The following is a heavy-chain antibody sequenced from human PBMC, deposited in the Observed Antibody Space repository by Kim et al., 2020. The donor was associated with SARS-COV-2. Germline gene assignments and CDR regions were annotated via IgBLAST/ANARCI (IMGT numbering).Heavy chain of an antibody. D-gene: IGHD1-1*01. V-gene: IGHV1-18*01. CDR2: ISGYNGVT. CDR3: ARGGGNNWPYYLDH. Sequence: ASVKVSCKASGYTFTTSGISWVRQAPGQEPEWMGWISGYNGVTIYAQRLQGRVTITSDTSTSTAYMDLRNLRSDDTAVYYCARGGGNNWPYYLDHWGQGT. J-gene: IGHJ4*02. CDR1: GYTFTTSG.